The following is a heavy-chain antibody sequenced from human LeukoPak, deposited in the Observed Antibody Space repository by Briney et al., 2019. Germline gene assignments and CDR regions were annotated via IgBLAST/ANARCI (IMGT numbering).Heavy chain of an antibody. Sequence: GSLRLSCAGSGFTFSSSAVSWVRQAPGRGLEWVSAISSSSDISYYADSVKGRFTISRDNSKNTLYLQMNSLRAEDTVVYYCASSVTTIWFYYYYGMDVWGQGTTVTVSS. CDR2: ISSSSDIS. CDR3: ASSVTTIWFYYYYGMDV. CDR1: GFTFSSSA. J-gene: IGHJ6*02. V-gene: IGHV3-23*01. D-gene: IGHD4-17*01.